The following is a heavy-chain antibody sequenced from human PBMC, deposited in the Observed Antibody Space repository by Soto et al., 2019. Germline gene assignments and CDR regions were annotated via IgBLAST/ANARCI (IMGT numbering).Heavy chain of an antibody. V-gene: IGHV3-23*01. D-gene: IGHD3-10*02. CDR2: ISGSGGST. Sequence: PGGSLRLSCAASGFTFSSSAMSWVRQAPGKGLEWVSAISGSGGSTYYADSVKGRFTISRDNSKNTLYLQMNSLRAEDTAVYYCAKDLTMSEMYFDYWGQGTLVTVSS. J-gene: IGHJ4*02. CDR1: GFTFSSSA. CDR3: AKDLTMSEMYFDY.